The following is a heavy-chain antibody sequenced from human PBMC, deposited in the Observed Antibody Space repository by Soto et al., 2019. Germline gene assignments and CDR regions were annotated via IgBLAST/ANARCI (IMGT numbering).Heavy chain of an antibody. CDR3: ARVNDFWSGYYLVPYGMDV. CDR2: IYHSGST. CDR1: GGSISSGGYS. V-gene: IGHV4-30-2*01. Sequence: SETLSLTCAVSGGSISSGGYSWSWIRQPPGKGLEWIGYIYHSGSTYYNPSLKSRVTISVDRSKNQFSLKLSSVTAADTAVYYCARVNDFWSGYYLVPYGMDVWGQGTTVTVSS. D-gene: IGHD3-3*01. J-gene: IGHJ6*02.